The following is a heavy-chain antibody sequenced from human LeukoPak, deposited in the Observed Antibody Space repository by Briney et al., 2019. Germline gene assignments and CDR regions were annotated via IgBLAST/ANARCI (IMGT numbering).Heavy chain of an antibody. D-gene: IGHD2-2*01. Sequence: GGSLRLSCAASGFTFSSYSMNWVRQAPRKGLEWVSSISSSSSYIYYADSVKGRFTISRDNAKNSLYLQMNSLRAEDTAVYYCARDGGYCSSTSCYPSGWFDPWGQGTLVTVSS. J-gene: IGHJ5*02. CDR1: GFTFSSYS. CDR2: ISSSSSYI. CDR3: ARDGGYCSSTSCYPSGWFDP. V-gene: IGHV3-21*01.